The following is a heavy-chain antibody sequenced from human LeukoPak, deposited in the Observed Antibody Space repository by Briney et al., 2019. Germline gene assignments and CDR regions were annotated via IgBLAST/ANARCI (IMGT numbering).Heavy chain of an antibody. V-gene: IGHV3-7*01. Sequence: PGGPLRLSCATSGFTFNTYLMTWVRQAPEKGLEWVANIRPEGSEKYYVDSVKGRFTISRDNAKNSLYLQMNNLRAEDTAVYYCGVVYWGQGTLVTVSS. J-gene: IGHJ4*02. CDR2: IRPEGSEK. CDR3: GVVY. CDR1: GFTFNTYL.